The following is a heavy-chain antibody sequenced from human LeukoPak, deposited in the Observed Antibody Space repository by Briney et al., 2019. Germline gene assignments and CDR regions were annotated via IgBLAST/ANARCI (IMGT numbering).Heavy chain of an antibody. D-gene: IGHD3-22*01. J-gene: IGHJ4*02. CDR1: GFTFSSYG. CDR3: AKEPTYYYDSSGYYLDY. Sequence: GGSLRLSCAASGFTFSSYGMRWVRQAPGKGLEWVAVIWYDGSNKYYADSVKGRFTISRNNSKNTLYLQMNSLRAEDMAVYYCAKEPTYYYDSSGYYLDYWGQGTLVTVSS. V-gene: IGHV3-33*06. CDR2: IWYDGSNK.